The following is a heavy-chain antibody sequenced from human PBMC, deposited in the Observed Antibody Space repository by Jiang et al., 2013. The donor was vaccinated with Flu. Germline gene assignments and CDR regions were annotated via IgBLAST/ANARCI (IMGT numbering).Heavy chain of an antibody. J-gene: IGHJ4*02. CDR1: GGSISSHY. D-gene: IGHD6-25*01. V-gene: IGHV4-59*11. CDR3: ARDGKAAAGLDS. Sequence: GPGLVKPSDTLSLTCSVSGGSISSHYWTWIRQPPGKGLEWIGHIYYRGTTTYNPSLKSRVTISVDTSKTKFSLKLESVTVADTAVYFCARDGKAAAGLDSWGLGTLVIVS. CDR2: IYYRGTT.